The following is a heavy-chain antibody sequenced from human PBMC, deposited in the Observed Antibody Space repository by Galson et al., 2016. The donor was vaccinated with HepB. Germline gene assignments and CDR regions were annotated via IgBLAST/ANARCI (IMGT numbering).Heavy chain of an antibody. V-gene: IGHV1-18*01. CDR1: GYTFINYG. CDR2: ISAYNGNT. J-gene: IGHJ4*02. D-gene: IGHD7-27*01. Sequence: SVKVSCKASGYTFINYGITWMRQAPGQGLEWMGWISAYNGNTNYAQKYQGRVTMTRDTSTGTVYMELRSLRSDDTAGYYCAREGGTGDLYFDYWGQGTLVTVSS. CDR3: AREGGTGDLYFDY.